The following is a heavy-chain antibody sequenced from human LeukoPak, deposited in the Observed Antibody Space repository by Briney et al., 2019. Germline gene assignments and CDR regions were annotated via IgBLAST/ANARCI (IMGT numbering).Heavy chain of an antibody. J-gene: IGHJ3*02. CDR2: VSTGSNYI. V-gene: IGHV3-21*01. CDR3: ARIRTTVTTYYAFDI. D-gene: IGHD4-17*01. CDR1: GFTFSSYS. Sequence: GGSLRLSCTASGFTFSSYSLNWVRQAPGKGLEWVSSVSTGSNYIYYADSVKGRFTISRDNDKNSLYLQMNSLRVEDTAVYYCARIRTTVTTYYAFDIWGQGTMVTVSS.